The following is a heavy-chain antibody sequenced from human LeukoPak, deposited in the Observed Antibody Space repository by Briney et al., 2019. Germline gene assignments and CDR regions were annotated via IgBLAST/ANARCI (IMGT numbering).Heavy chain of an antibody. CDR2: IYYNGYT. J-gene: IGHJ4*02. V-gene: IGHV4-59*01. CDR1: GGSISSYY. D-gene: IGHD3-22*01. CDR3: ARATYYDSSGYYRYFDY. Sequence: SENLSLTCTVSGGSISSYYWSWIRQPPGKGLEWIGYIYYNGYTKYNPSLKSRVTISVDTSKNQFSLNLSSVTAADTAVYYCARATYYDSSGYYRYFDYWGQGTVVTVSS.